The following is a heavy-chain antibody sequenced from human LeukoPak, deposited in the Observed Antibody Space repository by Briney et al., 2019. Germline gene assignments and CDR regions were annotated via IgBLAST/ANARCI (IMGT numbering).Heavy chain of an antibody. CDR3: AREELYRAFDI. D-gene: IGHD1-26*01. CDR2: IKQDGSEK. J-gene: IGHJ3*02. Sequence: PGRSLRLSCAASGFTFSNYGIHWVRQAPGRGLEWVANIKQDGSEKYYVDSVKGRFTISRDNAKNSLYLQMNSLRAEDTAVYYCAREELYRAFDIWGQGTMVAVSS. V-gene: IGHV3-7*01. CDR1: GFTFSNYG.